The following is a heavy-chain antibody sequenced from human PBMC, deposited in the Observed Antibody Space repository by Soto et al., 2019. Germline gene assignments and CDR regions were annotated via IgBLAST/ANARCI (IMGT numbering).Heavy chain of an antibody. Sequence: PGGSLRLSCAASGFTFSSYVMHWVRQAPGKGLEWVAVISYDGSNKYYADSVKGRFTISRDNSKNTLYLQMNSLRAEDTAVYYCAKDRRIAVAEYFQHWGQGTRVTVXS. CDR1: GFTFSSYV. J-gene: IGHJ1*01. CDR3: AKDRRIAVAEYFQH. CDR2: ISYDGSNK. D-gene: IGHD6-19*01. V-gene: IGHV3-30*18.